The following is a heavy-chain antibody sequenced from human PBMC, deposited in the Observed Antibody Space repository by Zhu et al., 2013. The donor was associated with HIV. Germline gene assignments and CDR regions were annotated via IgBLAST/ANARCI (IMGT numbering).Heavy chain of an antibody. CDR1: GGTFSSYA. CDR2: IIPIFGTA. J-gene: IGHJ5*02. V-gene: IGHV1-69*01. D-gene: IGHD4-4*01. CDR3: ARVEKRYSNVNWFDP. Sequence: QVQLVQSGAEVKKPGSSVKVSCKASGGTFSSYAISWVRQAPGQGLEWMGGIIPIFGTANYAQKFQGRVTITADESTSTAYMELSSLRSEDTAVYYCARVEKRYSNVNWFDPWGRGNPSVTVSS.